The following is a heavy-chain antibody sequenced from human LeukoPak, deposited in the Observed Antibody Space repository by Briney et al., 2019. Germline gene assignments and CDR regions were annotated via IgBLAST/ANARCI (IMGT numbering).Heavy chain of an antibody. Sequence: GESLKISCKGSGYSLGRYWIAWVRQMPGKGLEWMGSIYPDDSDTRYSPSFQGQVIISADKSISTAYLQWSSLEASDTAMYFCARQSYNSYYYKWGQGTLVTVSS. J-gene: IGHJ4*02. V-gene: IGHV5-51*01. CDR1: GYSLGRYW. CDR2: IYPDDSDT. CDR3: ARQSYNSYYYK. D-gene: IGHD3-22*01.